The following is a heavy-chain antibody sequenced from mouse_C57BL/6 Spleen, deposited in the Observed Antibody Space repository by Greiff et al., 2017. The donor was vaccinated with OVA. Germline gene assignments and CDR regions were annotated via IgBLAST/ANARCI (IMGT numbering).Heavy chain of an antibody. J-gene: IGHJ2*01. V-gene: IGHV1-69*01. D-gene: IGHD1-1*01. Sequence: QVQLQQPGAELVMPGASVKLSCKASGYTFTSYWMHWVKQRPGQGLEWIGEIDPSDSYTNYNQKFKGKSTLTVDKSSSTAYMQLSSLTSEDSAVYYCASATTNYFDYWGQGTTLTVSS. CDR3: ASATTNYFDY. CDR2: IDPSDSYT. CDR1: GYTFTSYW.